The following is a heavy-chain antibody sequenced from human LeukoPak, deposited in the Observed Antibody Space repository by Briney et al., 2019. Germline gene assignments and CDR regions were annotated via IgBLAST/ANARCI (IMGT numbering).Heavy chain of an antibody. J-gene: IGHJ4*02. CDR1: GFSFSSYC. CDR2: IKQDGSEK. CDR3: ARDEVYCSSTSCYLLDY. V-gene: IGHV3-7*01. D-gene: IGHD2-2*01. Sequence: GGSLRLSCSASGFSFSSYCISWVRQAPGKGLEWVANIKQDGSEKYYVDSVKGRFTISRDNATNSLYLQMNILRAEDTAVYYSARDEVYCSSTSCYLLDYWGQGTQVTVSS.